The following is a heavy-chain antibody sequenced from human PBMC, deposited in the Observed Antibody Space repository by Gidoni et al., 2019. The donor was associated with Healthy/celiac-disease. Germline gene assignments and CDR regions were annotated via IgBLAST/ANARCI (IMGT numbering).Heavy chain of an antibody. Sequence: QMQLVQSGPEVKKPGTSVKVSCQASGFTFTSSAMQWVRQARGQRLEWIGWIVVGSGNTNYAQKFQERVTITRDMSTSTAYMELSSLRSEDTAVYYCAAGTYYYDSSGYGFDAFDIWGQGTMVTVSS. CDR1: GFTFTSSA. CDR2: IVVGSGNT. V-gene: IGHV1-58*02. J-gene: IGHJ3*02. CDR3: AAGTYYYDSSGYGFDAFDI. D-gene: IGHD3-22*01.